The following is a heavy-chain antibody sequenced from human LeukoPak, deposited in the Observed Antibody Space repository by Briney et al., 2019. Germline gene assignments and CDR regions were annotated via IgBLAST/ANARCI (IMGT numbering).Heavy chain of an antibody. Sequence: GSSVKVSCKASGGTFSSYAISWVRQAPGQGLEWMGGIIPIFGTANYAQKFQGRVTITTDESTSTAYMELSSLRSEDTAVYYCARVNPKVVAILDAFDIWGQGTMVTVSS. CDR2: IIPIFGTA. D-gene: IGHD3-22*01. CDR3: ARVNPKVVAILDAFDI. V-gene: IGHV1-69*05. CDR1: GGTFSSYA. J-gene: IGHJ3*02.